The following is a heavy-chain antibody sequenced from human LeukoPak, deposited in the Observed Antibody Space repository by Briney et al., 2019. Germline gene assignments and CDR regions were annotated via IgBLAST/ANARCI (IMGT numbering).Heavy chain of an antibody. V-gene: IGHV3-13*05. CDR1: GFTFSSYD. CDR2: IGTAGDP. Sequence: GGSLRLSCAASGFTFSSYDMHWVRQATGKGLEWVSAIGTAGDPYYPGSVKGRSTIFRENAKNSLYLQMNSLRAGDTAVYYCARGSVGGELAYWGQGTLVTVSS. CDR3: ARGSVGGELAY. J-gene: IGHJ4*02. D-gene: IGHD3-16*01.